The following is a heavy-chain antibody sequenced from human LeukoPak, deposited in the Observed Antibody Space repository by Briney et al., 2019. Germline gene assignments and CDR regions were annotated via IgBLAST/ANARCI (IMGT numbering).Heavy chain of an antibody. CDR3: ARMAGLSWFDP. D-gene: IGHD5-24*01. CDR2: IKEDGSEK. J-gene: IGHJ5*02. CDR1: GFTFSNYW. Sequence: PGGSLRLSCAASGFTFSNYWMSWVRQAPGKGLKWVANIKEDGSEKYYVDSVKGRFTISRDNAKNSLYLQMNSLRAEDTAVYYCARMAGLSWFDPWGQGTLVTVSS. V-gene: IGHV3-7*01.